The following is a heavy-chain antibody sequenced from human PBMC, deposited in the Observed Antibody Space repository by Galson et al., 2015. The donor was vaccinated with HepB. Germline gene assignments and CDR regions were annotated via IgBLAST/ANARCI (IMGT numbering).Heavy chain of an antibody. J-gene: IGHJ3*02. CDR1: GFTFGDYA. Sequence: SLRLSCAASGFTFGDYAMSWVRQAPGKGLEWVGFIRSKAYGGTTEYAASVKGRFTISRDDSKSIAYLQMNSLKTEDTAVYYCTRVYYYDSSGYYHDAFDIWGQGTMVTVSS. CDR3: TRVYYYDSSGYYHDAFDI. D-gene: IGHD3-22*01. V-gene: IGHV3-49*04. CDR2: IRSKAYGGTT.